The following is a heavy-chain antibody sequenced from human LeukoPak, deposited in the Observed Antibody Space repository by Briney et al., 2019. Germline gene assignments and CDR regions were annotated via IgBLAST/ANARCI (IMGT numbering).Heavy chain of an antibody. J-gene: IGHJ3*02. Sequence: ASVKVSCKASGYTFTSYGISWVRQAPGQGLEWMGWISAYNGNTNYAQKLQGRVTMTRDTSTSTVYMELSSLRSEDTAVYYCARDRVGGVHAFDIWGQGTMVTVSS. CDR3: ARDRVGGVHAFDI. CDR2: ISAYNGNT. CDR1: GYTFTSYG. V-gene: IGHV1-18*01. D-gene: IGHD6-19*01.